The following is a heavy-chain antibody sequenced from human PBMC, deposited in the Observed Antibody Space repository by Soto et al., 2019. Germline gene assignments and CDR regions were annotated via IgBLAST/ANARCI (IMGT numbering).Heavy chain of an antibody. CDR1: GYTFSDFD. CDR3: ARGNPFNCAGFDV. J-gene: IGHJ6*02. D-gene: IGHD2-21*01. Sequence: PGASVKVSCKASGYTFSDFDINWLRQTSGQGPEWMGWMNAKSGDTFFAQRFHDKFNMTWDTSLTTAYMEVGSLTSDHAAIYYCARGNPFNCAGFDVWGQGTTVTSP. V-gene: IGHV1-8*01. CDR2: MNAKSGDT.